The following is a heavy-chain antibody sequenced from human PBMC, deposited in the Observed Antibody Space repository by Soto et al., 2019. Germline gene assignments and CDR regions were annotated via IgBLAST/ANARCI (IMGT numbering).Heavy chain of an antibody. J-gene: IGHJ5*02. Sequence: ASVKLSCKASGYTFTSYGIHWLRQAHVQRLEWMGWISAANGDTKYSPEFQGRVTITRDTSASRAYMELSCLRSEDTAVYSCVRRHVAATGIDWFDPWGQGTLVTVS. D-gene: IGHD6-13*01. CDR2: ISAANGDT. CDR3: VRRHVAATGIDWFDP. CDR1: GYTFTSYG. V-gene: IGHV1-3*01.